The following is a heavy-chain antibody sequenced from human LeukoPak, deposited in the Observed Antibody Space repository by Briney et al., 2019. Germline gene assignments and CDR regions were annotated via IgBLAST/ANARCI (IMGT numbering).Heavy chain of an antibody. D-gene: IGHD3-9*01. J-gene: IGHJ4*02. CDR2: ISSNGGST. V-gene: IGHV3-64D*06. CDR3: VRAYILTGLDY. CDR1: GFPFSSYA. Sequence: GGSLRLSFSASGFPFSSYAMHWVRQAPGKGLEYVSAISSNGGSTYYADSVKGRFTISRDDSKNTLYLQMSSLRAEDTAVYYCVRAYILTGLDYWGQGTLVTVSS.